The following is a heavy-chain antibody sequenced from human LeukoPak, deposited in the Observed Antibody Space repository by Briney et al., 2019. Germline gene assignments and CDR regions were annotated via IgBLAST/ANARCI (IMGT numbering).Heavy chain of an antibody. CDR2: IYTSGST. V-gene: IGHV4-61*02. CDR3: ARPAGPGYYYYFDY. CDR1: GGSISSGSYY. Sequence: PSQTLSLTCTVSGGSISSGSYYWSWIRQPAGKGLEWIGRIYTSGSTNYNPSLKSQVTISVDTSKNQFSLKLTSVTAADTAVYYCARPAGPGYYYYFDYWGQGTLVTVSS. J-gene: IGHJ4*02. D-gene: IGHD3-22*01.